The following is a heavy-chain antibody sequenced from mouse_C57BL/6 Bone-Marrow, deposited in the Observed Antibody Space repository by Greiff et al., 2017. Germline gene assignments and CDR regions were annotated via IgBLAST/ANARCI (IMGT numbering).Heavy chain of an antibody. CDR3: ARHNYGFNLDD. V-gene: IGHV5-6*01. CDR2: ISSGGSYN. CDR1: GFNFSSYG. D-gene: IGHD1-1*01. Sequence: DVQLVESGGDLVKPGGSLQLSCAVSGFNFSSYGMSWVRQTPDKRLEWVATISSGGSYNYYPGNAKGRFTISSDNAKNTLYLHMSSLKSEDTAMYYCARHNYGFNLDDWGQGTTLTVTS. J-gene: IGHJ2*01.